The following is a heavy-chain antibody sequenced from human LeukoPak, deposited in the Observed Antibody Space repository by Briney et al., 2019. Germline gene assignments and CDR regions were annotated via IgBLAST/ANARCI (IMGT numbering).Heavy chain of an antibody. CDR2: ISAYNGNT. J-gene: IGHJ4*02. V-gene: IGHV1-18*01. D-gene: IGHD6-19*01. CDR3: ARDGDSSGYPGRDC. CDR1: GYTFTSYG. Sequence: ASVKVSRKASGYTFTSYGISWVRQAPGQGLEWMGWISAYNGNTNYAQKLQGRVTMTTDTSTSTAYMELRSLRSDDTAVYYCARDGDSSGYPGRDCWGQGTLVTVSS.